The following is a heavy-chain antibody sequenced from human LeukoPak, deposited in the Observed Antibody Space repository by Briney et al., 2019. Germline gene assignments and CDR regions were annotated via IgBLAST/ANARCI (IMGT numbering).Heavy chain of an antibody. Sequence: GGSLRLSCAASGFTFSRFWMTWVRQAPGKGLEWVADMKQDGSEKYYVDSVKGRFTISRDNAKNSLYLQMNSVSVEDTAVYYCARIAVPGNEAFDIWGQGTMVTVSS. V-gene: IGHV3-7*03. D-gene: IGHD6-19*01. J-gene: IGHJ3*02. CDR1: GFTFSRFW. CDR2: MKQDGSEK. CDR3: ARIAVPGNEAFDI.